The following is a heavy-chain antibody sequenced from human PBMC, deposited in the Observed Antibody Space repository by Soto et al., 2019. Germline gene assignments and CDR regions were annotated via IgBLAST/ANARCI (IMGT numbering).Heavy chain of an antibody. J-gene: IGHJ4*02. CDR3: ARLGGITGYSSAWYKFDF. Sequence: SETLSLTCNVSGGSIGSSSSYWGWIRQPPGRGLEWIAFIYYTGSTYYNPSLKSRVTISIDTSTCQFSLKLRSVTAADTAVFYCARLGGITGYSSAWYKFDFWGRGTLVTVSS. D-gene: IGHD6-19*01. CDR1: GGSIGSSSSY. V-gene: IGHV4-39*01. CDR2: IYYTGST.